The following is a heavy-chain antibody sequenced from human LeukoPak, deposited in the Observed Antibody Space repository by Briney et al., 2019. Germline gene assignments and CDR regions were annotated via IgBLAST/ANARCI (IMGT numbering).Heavy chain of an antibody. J-gene: IGHJ4*02. CDR2: VKSKSDGRTT. V-gene: IGHV3-15*01. CDR3: AKDMGYFTN. Sequence: GGSLRLSCAASGFTFSTAWMSWVRQAPGKGLEWVDRVKSKSDGRTTDYAAPVKGRFTISRDDSKNTLYLQMNSLKTEDTAVYYCAKDMGYFTNWGQGTLVTVSS. D-gene: IGHD2-8*01. CDR1: GFTFSTAW.